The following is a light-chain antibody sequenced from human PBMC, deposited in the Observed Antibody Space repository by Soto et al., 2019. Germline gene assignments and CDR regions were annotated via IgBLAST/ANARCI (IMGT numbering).Light chain of an antibody. V-gene: IGKV3-20*01. CDR3: QHYGTSAL. Sequence: EIVLTQSPGTLSLSPGERATLSCRASESVSTSYLAWYQQKPGQAPRLLIYGASGRATGIPDRFSVSASGTDFTLTINRLEPEDFAVYYSQHYGTSALFGPGTKVDIK. CDR2: GAS. J-gene: IGKJ3*01. CDR1: ESVSTSY.